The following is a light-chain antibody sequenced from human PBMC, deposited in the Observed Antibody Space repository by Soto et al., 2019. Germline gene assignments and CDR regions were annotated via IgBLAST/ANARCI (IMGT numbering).Light chain of an antibody. CDR3: MQALQTSWT. CDR2: LGS. CDR1: QILLHSNGYNY. J-gene: IGKJ1*01. V-gene: IGKV2-28*01. Sequence: IVMTQYPLSLHVTPGEPASISCRASQILLHSNGYNYLDWCLQKPRQSPQLLIYLGSNRASGVPDRFSGSGSGTDFTLKISRVEAEDVGVYYCMQALQTSWTFGQGTKVDIK.